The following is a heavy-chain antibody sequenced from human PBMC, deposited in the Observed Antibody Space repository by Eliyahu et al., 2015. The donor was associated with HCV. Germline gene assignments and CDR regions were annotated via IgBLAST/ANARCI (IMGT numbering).Heavy chain of an antibody. V-gene: IGHV1-3*01. CDR2: INAGYGNT. CDR1: GYTFTTYP. J-gene: IGHJ4*02. D-gene: IGHD6-19*01. Sequence: QVQLVQSGAEVKKPGASVKVSCKASGYTFTTYPMHWVRLPPGQRLEWMGWINAGYGNTKYSQKFQGRVTITRDTSASTAYLELSSLRSEDTAVYYCARETSGWLPDYWGQGTLVTVSS. CDR3: ARETSGWLPDY.